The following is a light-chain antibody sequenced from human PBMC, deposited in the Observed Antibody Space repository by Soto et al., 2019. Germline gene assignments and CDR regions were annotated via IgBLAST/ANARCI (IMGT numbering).Light chain of an antibody. CDR1: SSDVGGYGY. CDR3: SSSTSSTTYV. V-gene: IGLV2-14*01. CDR2: GVN. Sequence: QSALTQPASVSGSPGQSITISCTGTSSDVGGYGYVSWYQQHPGKAPKLMIYGVNNRPSGVSYRFSGSKSGNTASLTISGLQAEDEADYYCSSSTSSTTYVFGTGTKLTVL. J-gene: IGLJ1*01.